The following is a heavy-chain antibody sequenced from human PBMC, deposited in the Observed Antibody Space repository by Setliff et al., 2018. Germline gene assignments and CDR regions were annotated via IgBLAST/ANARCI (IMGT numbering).Heavy chain of an antibody. Sequence: ASVKVSCKASGDTFRSYGISWVRQASGQGLEWMGGTIPMFGSTSYAQKFQGRVTIITDESTTTAYMELSSLGSEDTAVYYCVREGVDTRSSTDYRYYMDVWGKGTTVTVSS. CDR1: GDTFRSYG. J-gene: IGHJ6*03. V-gene: IGHV1-69*05. D-gene: IGHD5-18*01. CDR2: TIPMFGST. CDR3: VREGVDTRSSTDYRYYMDV.